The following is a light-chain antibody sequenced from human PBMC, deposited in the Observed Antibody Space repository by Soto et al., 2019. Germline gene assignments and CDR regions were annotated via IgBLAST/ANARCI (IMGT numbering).Light chain of an antibody. Sequence: EIVFTQSPGTLSLSPGERATLSCRAIQSVSSSYLAWYQQKPGQAPRLLIYGASSRATGIPDRFSGSGSGTDFTLTISRLEPEDFAVYYCQQYGSSSTWTFGQGTKVDIK. J-gene: IGKJ1*01. V-gene: IGKV3-20*01. CDR2: GAS. CDR3: QQYGSSSTWT. CDR1: QSVSSSY.